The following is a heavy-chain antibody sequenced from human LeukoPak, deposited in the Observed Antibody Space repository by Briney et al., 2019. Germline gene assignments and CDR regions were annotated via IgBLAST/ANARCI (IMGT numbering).Heavy chain of an antibody. CDR3: ARAPIGGWYFDL. CDR2: TYYRYKWSN. D-gene: IGHD2-15*01. J-gene: IGHJ2*01. Sequence: SQTLSLTCAISGDSVSSNSASWNCIRQSPSRGLEWLGRTYYRYKWSNDYAVSVKSRITINPDTSQNQFSLQLNSLTPEDTAVYYCARAPIGGWYFDLWGRGTLVTVSS. CDR1: GDSVSSNSAS. V-gene: IGHV6-1*01.